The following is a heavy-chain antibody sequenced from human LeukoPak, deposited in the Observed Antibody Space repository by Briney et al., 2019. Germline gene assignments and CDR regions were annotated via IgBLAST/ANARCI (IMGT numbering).Heavy chain of an antibody. J-gene: IGHJ4*02. Sequence: PGGSLRLSCAASGFTFSDYYMSWIRQAPGKGLEWISYISSSSRYTIYADSVKGRFTISRDNAKKSLYLQMNSLRAEDTAVYYCARTSMVRGLDYWGQGTLVTVSS. V-gene: IGHV3-11*03. CDR2: ISSSSRYT. D-gene: IGHD3-10*01. CDR3: ARTSMVRGLDY. CDR1: GFTFSDYY.